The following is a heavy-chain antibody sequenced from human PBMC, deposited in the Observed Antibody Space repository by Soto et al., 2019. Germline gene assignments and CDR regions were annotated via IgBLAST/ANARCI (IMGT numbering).Heavy chain of an antibody. Sequence: ASVKVSCKASGYIFTYRYLYWVRQAPGQALEWMGWIIPYNGNTNYAQKFQDRFSITRESSLSTVYMELRSLRADDTALYFCAKDTYIMVGGTHIDFWGRGTLVTVSS. CDR1: GYIFTYRY. V-gene: IGHV1-45*02. CDR3: AKDTYIMVGGTHIDF. D-gene: IGHD1-26*01. CDR2: IIPYNGNT. J-gene: IGHJ4*02.